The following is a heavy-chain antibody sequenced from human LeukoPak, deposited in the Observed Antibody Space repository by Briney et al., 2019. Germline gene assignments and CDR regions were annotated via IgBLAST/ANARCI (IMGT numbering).Heavy chain of an antibody. Sequence: GGSLRLSRTSSGFTFSGYSMNWIRQAPGKGLEWVSSFGTRSTSIYHAGSVKGRFAISRDNAKNSLYLQMNSLRAEDTALYYCAREVSEGFDFWGQGTLVTVSS. CDR2: FGTRSTSI. D-gene: IGHD3-22*01. CDR3: AREVSEGFDF. V-gene: IGHV3-21*01. J-gene: IGHJ4*02. CDR1: GFTFSGYS.